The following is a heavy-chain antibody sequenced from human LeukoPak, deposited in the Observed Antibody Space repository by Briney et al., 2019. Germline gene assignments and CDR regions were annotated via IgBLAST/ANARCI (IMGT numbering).Heavy chain of an antibody. J-gene: IGHJ4*02. D-gene: IGHD4-23*01. CDR2: IRSKAYAGTT. Sequence: GGSLRLSCAASGFTFSSYSMNWVRQAPGKGLEWVGLIRSKAYAGTTEYAASVKGRFTISRDDSKSIAYLQMNSLRTEDTAVYSFLRESPGGCTVPGNWGKGPLVTVPS. CDR3: LRESPGGCTVPGN. V-gene: IGHV3-49*04. CDR1: GFTFSSYS.